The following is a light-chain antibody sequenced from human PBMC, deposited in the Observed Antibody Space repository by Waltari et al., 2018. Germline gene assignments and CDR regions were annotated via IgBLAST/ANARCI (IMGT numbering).Light chain of an antibody. CDR2: DVS. V-gene: IGLV2-23*02. Sequence: QSALTQPAAVSGSPGQSVTLSCIGASSARGRYDIVLCYQQHPGNAPKLVISDVSKRPSGVSDRFSGSKSGDTASLTISGLQFEDEADYYCCSYAGNYVWVFGGGTRLTVL. CDR3: CSYAGNYVWV. CDR1: SSARGRYDI. J-gene: IGLJ3*02.